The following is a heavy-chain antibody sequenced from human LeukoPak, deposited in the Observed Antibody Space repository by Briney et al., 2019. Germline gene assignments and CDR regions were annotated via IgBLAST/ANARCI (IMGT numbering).Heavy chain of an antibody. J-gene: IGHJ5*02. CDR3: ARGGGSYYDSRDENWFDP. CDR2: FDPEDGET. Sequence: ASVKVSCKVSGYTLTELSMHWVRQAPGKGLEWMGGFDPEDGETIYAQKFQGRVTMTEDTSTDTAYMELSSLRSEDTAVYYCARGGGSYYDSRDENWFDPWGQGTLVTVSS. D-gene: IGHD1-26*01. CDR1: GYTLTELS. V-gene: IGHV1-24*01.